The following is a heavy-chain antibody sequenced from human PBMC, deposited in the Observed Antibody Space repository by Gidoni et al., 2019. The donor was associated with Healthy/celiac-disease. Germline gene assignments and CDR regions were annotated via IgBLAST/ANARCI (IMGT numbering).Heavy chain of an antibody. D-gene: IGHD3-9*01. Sequence: QVQLQESGPGLVKPSGTLSLPCAVSGGSISRSNWWSWVRQPPGKGLEWIGEIYHSGSTNYNPSLKSRVTISVDKSKNQFSLKLSSVTAADTAVYYCASKLGWNYDILTGYYPTSWFDPWGQGTLVTVSS. CDR1: GGSISRSNW. CDR3: ASKLGWNYDILTGYYPTSWFDP. V-gene: IGHV4-4*02. CDR2: IYHSGST. J-gene: IGHJ5*02.